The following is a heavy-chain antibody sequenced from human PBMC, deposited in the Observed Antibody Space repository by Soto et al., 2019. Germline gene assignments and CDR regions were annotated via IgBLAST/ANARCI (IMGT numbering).Heavy chain of an antibody. CDR3: AREPLDFWSGLNLGFDY. CDR1: GFNLSDST. D-gene: IGHD3-3*01. CDR2: INSDGSST. Sequence: GGSLRLSCAASGFNLSDSTMTWIRQAPGKGPVWVSRINSDGSSTRYADSVKGRFTISRDNAKNTLYLQMNSLRAEDTAVYYCAREPLDFWSGLNLGFDYWGQGTLVTVSS. J-gene: IGHJ4*02. V-gene: IGHV3-74*01.